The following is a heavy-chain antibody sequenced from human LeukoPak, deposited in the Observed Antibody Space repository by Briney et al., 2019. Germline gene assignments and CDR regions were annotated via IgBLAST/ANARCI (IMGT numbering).Heavy chain of an antibody. J-gene: IGHJ4*02. V-gene: IGHV3-30*02. CDR2: LRSDGSHK. CDR1: GFIFSSYG. D-gene: IGHD6-13*01. CDR3: AREGYGSSTSWGYFDY. Sequence: PGGSLRLSCAASGFIFSSYGMHWVRQAPGRGLEWVAFLRSDGSHKCYADSVKGRFTVSRDNSKNTLHLQMNSLSPEDTAVYYCAREGYGSSTSWGYFDYWGQGILVTVSS.